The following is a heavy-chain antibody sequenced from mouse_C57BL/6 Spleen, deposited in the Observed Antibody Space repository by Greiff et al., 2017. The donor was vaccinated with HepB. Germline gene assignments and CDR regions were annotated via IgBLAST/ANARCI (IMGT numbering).Heavy chain of an antibody. Sequence: QVQLQQPGAELVKPGASVKLSYKASGYTFTSYWMHWVKQRPGQGLEWIGMIHPNSGSTNYNEKFKSKATLTVDKSSSTAYMQLSSLTSEDSAVYYCARSDYGSPFAYWGQGTLVTVSA. CDR2: IHPNSGST. CDR3: ARSDYGSPFAY. V-gene: IGHV1-64*01. J-gene: IGHJ3*01. CDR1: GYTFTSYW. D-gene: IGHD1-1*01.